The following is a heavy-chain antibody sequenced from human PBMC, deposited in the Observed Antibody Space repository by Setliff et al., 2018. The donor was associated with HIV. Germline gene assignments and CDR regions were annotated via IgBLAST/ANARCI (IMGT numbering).Heavy chain of an antibody. J-gene: IGHJ5*02. Sequence: VASVKVSCKASGYTFTSYDMHWVRQAPGQRLEWMGWVNAANGYTKYSQKFQGRVTITRDTSANTAYMELSSLRSEDTAVYYCARPRSGGSGSYSWFDPWGQGTLVTVSS. D-gene: IGHD3-10*01. V-gene: IGHV1-3*01. CDR2: VNAANGYT. CDR3: ARPRSGGSGSYSWFDP. CDR1: GYTFTSYD.